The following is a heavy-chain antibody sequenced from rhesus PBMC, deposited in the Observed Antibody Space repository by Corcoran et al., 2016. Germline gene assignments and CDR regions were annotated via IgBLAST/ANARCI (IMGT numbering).Heavy chain of an antibody. CDR3: ARGGGLDY. V-gene: IGHV3-116*02. CDR2: IKNKANVETA. D-gene: IGHD3-3*01. J-gene: IGHJ4*01. CDR1: GFTFSYYY. Sequence: EVRLVESGGGLVQPGGSLRLSCAASGFTFSYYYMSLVRQFPGKGPEWVGLIKNKANVETAEYAASGKGIFTISRDDSKSMSRLQMNSLKTEDTAVYYWARGGGLDYWGQGVLVTVSS.